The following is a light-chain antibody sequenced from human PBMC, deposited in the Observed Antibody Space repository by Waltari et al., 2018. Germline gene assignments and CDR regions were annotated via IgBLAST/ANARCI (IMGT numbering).Light chain of an antibody. Sequence: QSVLTQPPSASGTPGQRVTIPCSGSSANIASNPVNWYQQLPGTAPKLLINNNSQRPSGVPDRFSGSKSGTSASLAISGLLSDDEAEYYCAAWDDSLSGYVFGTGTNVSVL. CDR2: NNS. V-gene: IGLV1-44*01. CDR1: SANIASNP. CDR3: AAWDDSLSGYV. J-gene: IGLJ1*01.